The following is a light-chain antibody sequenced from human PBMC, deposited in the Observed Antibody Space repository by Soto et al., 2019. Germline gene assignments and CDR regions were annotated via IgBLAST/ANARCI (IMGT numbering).Light chain of an antibody. CDR2: DVS. J-gene: IGLJ2*01. V-gene: IGLV2-14*01. CDR1: SSDVGNYNY. Sequence: QPVLTQPASVSGSPGQSITISCTGTSSDVGNYNYVSWYQQRPGKAPTLMIYDVSNRPSGVSNRFSASKSGNTASLTISGLQAEDEADYYCSSYTSTSSLVFGGGTKLTVL. CDR3: SSYTSTSSLV.